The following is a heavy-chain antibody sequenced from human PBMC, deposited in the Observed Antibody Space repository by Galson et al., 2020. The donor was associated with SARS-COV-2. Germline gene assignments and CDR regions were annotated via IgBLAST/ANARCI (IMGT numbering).Heavy chain of an antibody. CDR2: ISGSGGST. J-gene: IGHJ3*01. Sequence: GESLKISCAASGFTFDGYAMSWVRQAPGKGLEWVSTISGSGGSTYYADSVKGRFTISRDNSKNTLYLQMNSLRGEDTAVYYCAKGRGYCSGGSCYQCGAFDFWGRGTMFTVSS. CDR1: GFTFDGYA. CDR3: AKGRGYCSGGSCYQCGAFDF. D-gene: IGHD2-15*01. V-gene: IGHV3-23*01.